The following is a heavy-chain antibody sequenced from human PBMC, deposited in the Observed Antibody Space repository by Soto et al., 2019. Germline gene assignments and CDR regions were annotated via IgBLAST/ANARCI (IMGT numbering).Heavy chain of an antibody. V-gene: IGHV4-30-2*01. J-gene: IGHJ5*02. CDR1: GGSISSGGYS. CDR3: ARDQLEGNWFDP. Sequence: QLQLQESGSGLVRPSQTLSLTCAISGGSISSGGYSWNWIRQPPGKGLEWIGYIYHSGRTLYNPYLKSRVTITGDKSRNPFSRKLRSVTAADTAVYYCARDQLEGNWFDPWGQETLVTVSS. D-gene: IGHD1-1*01. CDR2: IYHSGRT.